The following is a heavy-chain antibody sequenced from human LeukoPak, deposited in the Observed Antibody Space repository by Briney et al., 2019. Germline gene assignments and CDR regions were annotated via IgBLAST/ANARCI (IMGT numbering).Heavy chain of an antibody. J-gene: IGHJ4*02. D-gene: IGHD1-7*01. CDR3: ARGGRLELRRVFDY. Sequence: PSETLSLTCAVYGGSFSGYYWSWIRQPPGKGLEWIGEINRSGSTNYNPSLKSRVTISVDTSKNQFSLKLSSVTAADTAVYYCARGGRLELRRVFDYWGQGTLVTVSS. CDR2: INRSGST. CDR1: GGSFSGYY. V-gene: IGHV4-34*01.